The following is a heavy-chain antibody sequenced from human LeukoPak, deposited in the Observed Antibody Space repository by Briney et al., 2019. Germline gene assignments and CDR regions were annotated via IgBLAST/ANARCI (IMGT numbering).Heavy chain of an antibody. CDR3: ARDRVTMIVSPPGY. Sequence: ASVKVSCKTSGYTFTSYGISWVRRAPGQGLEWMGWISAYNGNTNYAQKLQGRVTTTTDTSTSTAYMELRSLRSDDTAVYYCARDRVTMIVSPPGYWGQGTLVTVSS. CDR1: GYTFTSYG. CDR2: ISAYNGNT. J-gene: IGHJ4*02. V-gene: IGHV1-18*01. D-gene: IGHD3-22*01.